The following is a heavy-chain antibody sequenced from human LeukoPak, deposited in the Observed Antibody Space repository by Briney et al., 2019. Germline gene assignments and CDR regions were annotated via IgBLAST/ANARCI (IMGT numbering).Heavy chain of an antibody. CDR3: VTGSDYGYYYYYMDV. D-gene: IGHD4-17*01. J-gene: IGHJ6*03. CDR1: GYSISSGYY. V-gene: IGHV4-38-2*02. CDR2: IYHSGST. Sequence: PSETLSLTCTVSGYSISSGYYWGWIRQPPGKGLEWIGSIYHSGSTYYNPSLKSRVTISVDTSKNQFSLKLSSGTAADTAVYYCVTGSDYGYYYYYMDVWGKGTTVTVSS.